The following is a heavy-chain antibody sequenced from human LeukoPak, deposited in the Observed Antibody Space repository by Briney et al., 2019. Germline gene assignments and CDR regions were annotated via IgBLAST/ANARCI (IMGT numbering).Heavy chain of an antibody. Sequence: GGSLRLSCAASRFTFSSYWIHWVRQAPGKGLVWVSRINDDGSSPIYADSVKGRFTISRDNAKNSLFLQMNSLRAEDTAVYYCSRGRLFGDYWGQGALVTVSS. CDR3: SRGRLFGDY. CDR2: INDDGSSP. CDR1: RFTFSSYW. D-gene: IGHD3-16*01. J-gene: IGHJ4*02. V-gene: IGHV3-74*01.